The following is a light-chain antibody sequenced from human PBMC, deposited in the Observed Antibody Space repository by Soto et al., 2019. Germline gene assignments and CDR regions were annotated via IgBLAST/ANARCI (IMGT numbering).Light chain of an antibody. CDR1: QSVTSN. CDR2: DAS. V-gene: IGKV3-11*01. J-gene: IGKJ5*01. Sequence: EIVLTQSPGTLSLSPGERATLSCRSSQSVTSNALAWYQQKPGQAPRLLIYDASNRATGIPARFSGSGSGTDFTLTISSLEPEDFAVYYCQQRSNFPTFGQGTRLEI. CDR3: QQRSNFPT.